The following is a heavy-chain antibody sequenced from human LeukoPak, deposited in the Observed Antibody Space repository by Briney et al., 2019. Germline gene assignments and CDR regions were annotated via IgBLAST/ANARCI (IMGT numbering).Heavy chain of an antibody. CDR1: GGSISTSSYY. J-gene: IGHJ4*02. CDR3: ARDIGTVTDNYFDY. D-gene: IGHD4-17*01. CDR2: IYYSGST. Sequence: SETLSLTCTVSGGSISTSSYYWGWIRQPPGKGLECIGNIYYSGSTYYNPSLKSRVTISVDTSKNQFSLKLSSVTAADTAVYYCARDIGTVTDNYFDYWGQGTLVTVSS. V-gene: IGHV4-39*02.